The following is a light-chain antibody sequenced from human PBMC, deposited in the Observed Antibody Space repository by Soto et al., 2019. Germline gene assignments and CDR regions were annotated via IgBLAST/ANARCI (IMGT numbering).Light chain of an antibody. CDR1: QGISSY. CDR2: AAS. CDR3: QQYYSYPFT. J-gene: IGKJ3*01. Sequence: AIRMTQSPSSFSASTGDRVTITCRASQGISSYLAWYQQKPGKAPKLLIYAASTLQSGVPSRFSGSGSWTDFTLTISCLQSEDFETYYCQQYYSYPFTFGPGPKVDIK. V-gene: IGKV1-8*01.